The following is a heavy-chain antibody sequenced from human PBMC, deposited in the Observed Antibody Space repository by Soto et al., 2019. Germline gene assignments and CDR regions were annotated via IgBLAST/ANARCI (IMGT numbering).Heavy chain of an antibody. V-gene: IGHV3-48*01. CDR2: ISPGSSTI. J-gene: IGHJ4*02. D-gene: IGHD6-19*01. CDR3: ARGSTTGWFG. CDR1: GFTFSSYA. Sequence: EVQLVESGGDFVQPGGSLRLSCAASGFTFSSYAMNWVRQAPGKGLEWVSYISPGSSTIYYADSVKGRFTISRDNAENSLYLQMDSLRADDTAVYYCARGSTTGWFGWGQGTLVTVSS.